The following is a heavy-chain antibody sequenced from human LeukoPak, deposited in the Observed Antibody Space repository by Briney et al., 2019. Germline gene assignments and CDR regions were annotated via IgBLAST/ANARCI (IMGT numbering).Heavy chain of an antibody. Sequence: GGSLRLSCAASGFTFSSYEMNWVRQAPGKGLEWVSYISSSGNSIYYADSVKGRFTISRDNAKNSLYLQMNSLRVEDTAIYYCASNPHQTGFDPWGRGTLVTVSS. CDR2: ISSSGNSI. D-gene: IGHD1-1*01. CDR3: ASNPHQTGFDP. J-gene: IGHJ5*02. V-gene: IGHV3-48*03. CDR1: GFTFSSYE.